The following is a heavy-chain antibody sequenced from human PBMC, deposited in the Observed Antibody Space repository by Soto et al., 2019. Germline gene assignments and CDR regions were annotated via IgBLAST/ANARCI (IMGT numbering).Heavy chain of an antibody. Sequence: QVQLQESGPGLVKPSGTLSLTCAVSGDSMTNTNWWSWVRQPPGKGLEWIGEIYHSGSTNYNPTLRSRVTMSVDKSKNQVSLNLTSVTAADTAVYYCAKRSLRRLRFVETHWGQGTLVTVS. V-gene: IGHV4-4*02. J-gene: IGHJ4*02. CDR2: IYHSGST. CDR1: GDSMTNTNW. D-gene: IGHD3-3*01. CDR3: AKRSLRRLRFVETH.